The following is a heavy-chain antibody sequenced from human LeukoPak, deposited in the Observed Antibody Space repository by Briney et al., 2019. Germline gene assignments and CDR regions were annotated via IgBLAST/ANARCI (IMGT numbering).Heavy chain of an antibody. CDR2: IIPIFGTA. Sequence: SVKVSCKASGGTFSSYAISWVRQAPGQGLEWMGRIIPIFGTANYAQKFQGRVTITTDESTSTAYMELSSLRSEDTAMYYCARVGIVERQLDWFDPWGQGTLVTVSS. CDR1: GGTFSSYA. CDR3: ARVGIVERQLDWFDP. D-gene: IGHD6-6*01. V-gene: IGHV1-69*05. J-gene: IGHJ5*02.